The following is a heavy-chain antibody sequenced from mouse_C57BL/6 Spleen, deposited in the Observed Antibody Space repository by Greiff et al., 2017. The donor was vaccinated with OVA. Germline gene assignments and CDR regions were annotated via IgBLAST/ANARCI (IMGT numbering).Heavy chain of an antibody. CDR1: GYTFTSYW. D-gene: IGHD1-1*01. V-gene: IGHV1-55*01. J-gene: IGHJ2*01. CDR3: ARGGRYYGSSYYFDD. CDR2: IYPGSGST. Sequence: VQLQQPGAELVKPGASVKMSCKASGYTFTSYWITWVKQRPGQGLEWIGDIYPGSGSTNYNEKFKGKATLTVDTSSSTAYMQLSSLASEDSADYYCARGGRYYGSSYYFDDWGQGTTLTVSS.